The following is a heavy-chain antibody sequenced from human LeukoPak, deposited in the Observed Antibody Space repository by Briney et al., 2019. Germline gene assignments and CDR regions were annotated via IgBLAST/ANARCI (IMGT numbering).Heavy chain of an antibody. J-gene: IGHJ4*02. CDR2: ISAYNGKT. Sequence: ASVKVSCKASDYTFTNYGVSWVRQASGQGLEWMGWISAYNGKTYYAQKFQGRVTVTTDTSTSTAYMDLRSQRSDDTAVYYCARTNLDCKNGVCYDYWGQGTPVTVSS. CDR1: DYTFTNYG. D-gene: IGHD2-8*01. CDR3: ARTNLDCKNGVCYDY. V-gene: IGHV1-18*01.